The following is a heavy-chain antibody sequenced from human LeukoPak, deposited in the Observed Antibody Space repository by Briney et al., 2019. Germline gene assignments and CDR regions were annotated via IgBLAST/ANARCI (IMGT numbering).Heavy chain of an antibody. V-gene: IGHV1-69*13. CDR2: IIPIFGTA. CDR1: GGTFSIYA. J-gene: IGHJ6*03. D-gene: IGHD6-13*01. CDR3: ASRIAAAGNYYYYYMDV. Sequence: GASVKVSCKASGGTFSIYAISWVRQAPGQGLEWMGGIIPIFGTANYAQKFQGRVTITADESTSTAYMELSSLRSEDTAVYYCASRIAAAGNYYYYYMDVWGKGTTVTVSS.